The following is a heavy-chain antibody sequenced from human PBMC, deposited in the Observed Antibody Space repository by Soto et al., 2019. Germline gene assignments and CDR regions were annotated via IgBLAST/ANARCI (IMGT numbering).Heavy chain of an antibody. D-gene: IGHD2-15*01. CDR1: GGTFSSYA. Sequence: SVKVSCKASGGTFSSYAISWVRQAPGQGLEWMGGIIPIFGTANYAQKFQGRVTITADKSTSTAYMELSSLRSEDTAVYYCASPSPYCSGGSCSIDYWGQGTLVTVSS. J-gene: IGHJ4*02. CDR3: ASPSPYCSGGSCSIDY. V-gene: IGHV1-69*06. CDR2: IIPIFGTA.